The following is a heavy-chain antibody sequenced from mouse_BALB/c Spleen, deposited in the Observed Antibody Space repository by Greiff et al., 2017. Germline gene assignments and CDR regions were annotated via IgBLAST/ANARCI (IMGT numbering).Heavy chain of an antibody. CDR1: GYTFTDYE. J-gene: IGHJ3*01. V-gene: IGHV1-15*01. CDR3: TREGLQFAY. Sequence: QLQQSGAELVRPGASVTLSCKASGYTFTDYEMHWVKQTPVHGLEWIGAIDPETGGTAYNQKFKGKATLTADKSSSTAYMELRSLTSEDSAVYYCTREGLQFAYWGQGTLVTVSA. D-gene: IGHD2-4*01. CDR2: IDPETGGT.